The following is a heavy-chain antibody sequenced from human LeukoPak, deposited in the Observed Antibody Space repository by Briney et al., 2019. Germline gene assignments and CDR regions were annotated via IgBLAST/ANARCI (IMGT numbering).Heavy chain of an antibody. V-gene: IGHV1-18*01. J-gene: IGHJ5*02. CDR1: VYTFTSYG. CDR3: ARTALSSWYFSARFDP. CDR2: ISAYNGNT. Sequence: ASVKVSCKASVYTFTSYGIGWVRQAPGQGVEWMGWISAYNGNTNYAQKLQGRVTMTTDTSTSTAYMELSSLRSDDTAVYYCARTALSSWYFSARFDPWGQGTLVTVSS. D-gene: IGHD6-13*01.